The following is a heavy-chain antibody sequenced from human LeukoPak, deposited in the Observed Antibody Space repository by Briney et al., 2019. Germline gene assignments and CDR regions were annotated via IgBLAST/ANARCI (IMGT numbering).Heavy chain of an antibody. CDR2: ISYDGSNK. Sequence: PGRSLRLSCAASGFTFSSYGMHWVRQPPGKGLEWVAVISYDGSNKYYADSVKGRFTISRDNSKNTLYLQMNSLRAEDTAVYYCAKGRGYYDSSGPFDYWGQGTLVTVSS. CDR1: GFTFSSYG. CDR3: AKGRGYYDSSGPFDY. J-gene: IGHJ4*02. D-gene: IGHD3-22*01. V-gene: IGHV3-30*18.